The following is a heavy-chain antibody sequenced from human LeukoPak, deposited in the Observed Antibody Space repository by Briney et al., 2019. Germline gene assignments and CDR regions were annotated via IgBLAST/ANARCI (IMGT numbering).Heavy chain of an antibody. J-gene: IGHJ5*01. D-gene: IGHD6-19*01. Sequence: QPGGSLRLSRAASGFAFSFYAMSWLRQPPGKGLEWVSTINANSGTTSYAASVRGRFTISRDNSKNTLYLQVNTLRADDTATYYCAKPVSGGLAVTADWFHPWGQGTLVVVSS. CDR2: INANSGTT. CDR1: GFAFSFYA. V-gene: IGHV3-23*01. CDR3: AKPVSGGLAVTADWFHP.